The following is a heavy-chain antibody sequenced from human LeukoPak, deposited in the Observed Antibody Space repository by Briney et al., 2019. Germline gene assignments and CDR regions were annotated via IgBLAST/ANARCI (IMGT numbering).Heavy chain of an antibody. J-gene: IGHJ5*02. Sequence: ASETLSLTCAVYGGSFSGYYWSWIRQPPGKGLEWIGEINHSGSTNYNPSLKSRVAISVDTSKNQFSLKLSSVTAADTAVYYCARGIRRSWLPLNWFDPWGQGTLVTVSS. CDR1: GGSFSGYY. CDR3: ARGIRRSWLPLNWFDP. V-gene: IGHV4-34*01. D-gene: IGHD5-12*01. CDR2: INHSGST.